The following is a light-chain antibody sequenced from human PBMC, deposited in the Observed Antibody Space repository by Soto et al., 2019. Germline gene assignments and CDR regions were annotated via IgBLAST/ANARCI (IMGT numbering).Light chain of an antibody. J-gene: IGKJ4*01. CDR3: QQYDNLP. CDR2: DAS. Sequence: DIQMTQSPSSLSASVGDRVTITCQASQDISNYLNWYQQKPGKAPKLLIYDASNLETGVPSRFSGSGSGTDFTFTISSLQPEDIATYYCQQYDNLPFSGGTKVEIK. V-gene: IGKV1-33*01. CDR1: QDISNY.